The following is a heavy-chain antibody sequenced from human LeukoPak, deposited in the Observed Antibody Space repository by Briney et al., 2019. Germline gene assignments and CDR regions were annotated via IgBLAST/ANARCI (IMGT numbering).Heavy chain of an antibody. V-gene: IGHV3-9*01. CDR2: ISWNSGSI. D-gene: IGHD3-10*01. J-gene: IGHJ4*02. CDR1: GFTFDDYA. CDR3: AKDNVGGGFDY. Sequence: GGSRRLSCAASGFTFDDYAMHWVRQAPGKGLEWVSGISWNSGSIGYADSVKGRFTISRDNAKNSLYLQMNSLRAEDTALYYCAKDNVGGGFDYWGQGTLVTVSS.